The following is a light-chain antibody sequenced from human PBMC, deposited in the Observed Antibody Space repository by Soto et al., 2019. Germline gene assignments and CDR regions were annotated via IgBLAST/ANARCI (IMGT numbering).Light chain of an antibody. J-gene: IGKJ3*01. V-gene: IGKV1-27*01. CDR1: QGISNY. CDR2: AAS. CDR3: QKYNSAPPFT. Sequence: DIQMTQSPSSLSASVGDRVTITCRASQGISNYLAWYQQKPGKVPKLLIYAASTLQSGVPSRFSGSGSGTDFTLTISSLQPEDVATYRCQKYNSAPPFTFGPGTKVDIK.